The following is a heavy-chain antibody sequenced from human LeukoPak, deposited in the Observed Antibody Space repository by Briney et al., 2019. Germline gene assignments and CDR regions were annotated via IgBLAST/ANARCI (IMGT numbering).Heavy chain of an antibody. D-gene: IGHD3-22*01. J-gene: IGHJ4*02. CDR1: AFTVISYA. Sequence: PRRSLRLSCAAAAFTVISYAIRSGRPAPGKGLGWVAGISYDGSNKYYADSVKGRFTNSRDNSKNTLYLQMNTLRAEDTAVYYCARTITMIVVALPDYWGQGTLVTVSS. CDR3: ARTITMIVVALPDY. V-gene: IGHV3-30*04. CDR2: ISYDGSNK.